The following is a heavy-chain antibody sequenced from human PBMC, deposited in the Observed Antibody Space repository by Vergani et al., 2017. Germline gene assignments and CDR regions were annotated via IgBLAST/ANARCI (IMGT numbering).Heavy chain of an antibody. CDR3: ARRRLEQAEDTEYGDYWGLDD. Sequence: QVQLVQSGAEVKKPGSSVKVSCKASGGTFSSYAISWVRQAPGQGLEWMGGIIPIFGIANYAQKFQGRVTITADKSTSTAYVELSSLRSEDTAVYYCARRRLEQAEDTEYGDYWGLDDWGQGTLVTVYS. CDR2: IIPIFGIA. D-gene: IGHD4-17*01. V-gene: IGHV1-69*17. CDR1: GGTFSSYA. J-gene: IGHJ4*02.